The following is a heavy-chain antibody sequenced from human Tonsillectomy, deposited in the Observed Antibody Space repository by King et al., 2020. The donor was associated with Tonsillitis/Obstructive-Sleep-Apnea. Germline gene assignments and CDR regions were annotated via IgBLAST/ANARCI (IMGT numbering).Heavy chain of an antibody. D-gene: IGHD2-2*01. CDR2: IGGGGGRT. Sequence: VQLVESGGGLVQPGGSLRLSCAASGFAFSAYAMSWVRQAPGKGLEWVSSIGGGGGRTYYADSVKGRFTISRDNSKNTLYLQMNSLRDEDTAVDYCAIGFCISPSCYPSDYWGQGTLVTVSS. V-gene: IGHV3-23*04. CDR1: GFAFSAYA. J-gene: IGHJ4*02. CDR3: AIGFCISPSCYPSDY.